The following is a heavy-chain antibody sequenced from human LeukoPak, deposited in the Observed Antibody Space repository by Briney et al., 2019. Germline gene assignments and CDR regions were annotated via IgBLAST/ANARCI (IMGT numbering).Heavy chain of an antibody. Sequence: KPSETLSLTCAVYGGSFSGYYWSWIRQPPGKGLEWIGEINHSGSTNYNPSLKSRATISVDTSKNQFSLKLSSVTAADAAVYYCARRELIVVVPAASGAFDIWGQGTMVTVSS. J-gene: IGHJ3*02. V-gene: IGHV4-34*01. CDR3: ARRELIVVVPAASGAFDI. CDR2: INHSGST. CDR1: GGSFSGYY. D-gene: IGHD2-2*01.